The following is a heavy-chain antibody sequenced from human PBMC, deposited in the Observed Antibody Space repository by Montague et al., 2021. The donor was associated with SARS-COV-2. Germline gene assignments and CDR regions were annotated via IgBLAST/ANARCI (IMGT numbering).Heavy chain of an antibody. CDR1: GGSISSGGYY. J-gene: IGHJ4*02. D-gene: IGHD2-2*01. CDR2: IYCSGST. CDR3: ARTPAVYVVVVPAARGHFDY. V-gene: IGHV4-31*03. Sequence: TLSLTCTVSGGSISSGGYYWSWIRQHPGKGLEWIGYIYCSGSTYYNPSLKSRVTISVDTSKNQFSLKLSSVTAADTAAYYCARTPAVYVVVVPAARGHFDYWGQGTLVTVSS.